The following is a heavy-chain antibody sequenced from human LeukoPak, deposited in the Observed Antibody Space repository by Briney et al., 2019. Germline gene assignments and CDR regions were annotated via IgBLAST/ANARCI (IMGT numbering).Heavy chain of an antibody. CDR2: IYTSGST. CDR3: SAEGLAGATTDY. CDR1: GGSISSGSYY. J-gene: IGHJ4*02. V-gene: IGHV4-61*02. Sequence: SETLSLTCTVSGGSISSGSYYWSWIRQPAGKGLEWIGRIYTSGSTNYNPSLKSRVTISVDTSKNQFSLKLSSVTAADTAVYYCSAEGLAGATTDYWGQGTLVTVSS. D-gene: IGHD1-26*01.